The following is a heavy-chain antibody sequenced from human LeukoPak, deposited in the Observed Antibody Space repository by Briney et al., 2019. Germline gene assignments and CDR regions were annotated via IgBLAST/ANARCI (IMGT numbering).Heavy chain of an antibody. D-gene: IGHD2/OR15-2a*01. CDR3: ASSFAIDSTLDY. V-gene: IGHV4-4*02. J-gene: IGHJ4*02. CDR2: IYHSGST. CDR1: GGSISSSNW. Sequence: SSGTLSLTCAVSGGSISSSNWWSWVRPPPGKGLEWIGEIYHSGSTNYNPSLKSRVTISVDKSKNQFSLKLSSVTAADTAVYYCASSFAIDSTLDYWGQGTLVTVSS.